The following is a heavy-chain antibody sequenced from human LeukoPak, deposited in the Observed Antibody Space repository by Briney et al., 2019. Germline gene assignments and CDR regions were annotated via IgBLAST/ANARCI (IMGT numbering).Heavy chain of an antibody. J-gene: IGHJ4*02. CDR2: IYHSGSI. D-gene: IGHD3-22*01. Sequence: PSETLSLTCAVSGYSISSGYYWGWIRQPPGKGLEWIGSIYHSGSIYYNPSLKSRVTISVDTSKNQFSLKLSSVTAADTAVYYCAREEYYDSSWGQGTLVTVSS. V-gene: IGHV4-38-2*02. CDR3: AREEYYDSS. CDR1: GYSISSGYY.